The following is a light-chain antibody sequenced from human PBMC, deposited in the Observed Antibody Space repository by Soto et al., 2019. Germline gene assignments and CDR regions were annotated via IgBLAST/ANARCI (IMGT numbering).Light chain of an antibody. CDR2: DVS. Sequence: QSVLTQPASVSGSPGQSITISCTGTSGDVGGYNYVSWYQQHPGKAPKLMIYDVSNRPSGVSNRFSGSKSGNTASLTISGLQAEDEADYYCSSYTSSSTSVFGTGPQVTVL. CDR3: SSYTSSSTSV. CDR1: SGDVGGYNY. V-gene: IGLV2-14*03. J-gene: IGLJ1*01.